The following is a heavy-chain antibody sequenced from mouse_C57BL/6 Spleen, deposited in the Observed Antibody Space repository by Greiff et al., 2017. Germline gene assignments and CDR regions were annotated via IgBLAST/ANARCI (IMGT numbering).Heavy chain of an antibody. Sequence: VQLQQPGAELVRPGSSVKLSCKASGYTFTSYWMHWVKQRPIQGLEWIGNIDPSDSETHYNQKFKDKATLTVDKSSSTAYMQLSSLTSEDSAVYYCARLTDYYGSFYFDYWGQGTTLTVSS. CDR1: GYTFTSYW. D-gene: IGHD1-1*01. V-gene: IGHV1-52*01. CDR3: ARLTDYYGSFYFDY. CDR2: IDPSDSET. J-gene: IGHJ2*01.